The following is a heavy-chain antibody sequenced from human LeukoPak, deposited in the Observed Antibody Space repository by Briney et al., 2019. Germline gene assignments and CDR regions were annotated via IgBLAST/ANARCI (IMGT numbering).Heavy chain of an antibody. CDR2: ISSSGSNI. Sequence: GGSLRLSCAASGFTFSSYEMNWVRQAPGKGLEWVSFISSSGSNIYYADSVKGRFTISRDNAKNSLYLQMNSLRAEDTAVYYCARDAYYDILTGYYGHGMDVWGQGTTVTVSS. J-gene: IGHJ6*02. CDR3: ARDAYYDILTGYYGHGMDV. D-gene: IGHD3-9*01. V-gene: IGHV3-48*03. CDR1: GFTFSSYE.